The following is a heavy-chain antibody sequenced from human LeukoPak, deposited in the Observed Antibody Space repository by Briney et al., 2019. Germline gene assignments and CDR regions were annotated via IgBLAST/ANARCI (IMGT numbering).Heavy chain of an antibody. CDR1: GGTFSSYA. J-gene: IGHJ3*02. CDR2: IIPIFGTA. V-gene: IGHV1-69*01. CDR3: ATNYYDSSGYYLDAFDI. D-gene: IGHD3-22*01. Sequence: SVKVSCKASGGTFSSYAISWVRQAPGQGLEWMGGIIPIFGTANYAHKFQGRVTITADESTSTAYMELSSLRSEDTAVYYCATNYYDSSGYYLDAFDIWGQGTMVTVSS.